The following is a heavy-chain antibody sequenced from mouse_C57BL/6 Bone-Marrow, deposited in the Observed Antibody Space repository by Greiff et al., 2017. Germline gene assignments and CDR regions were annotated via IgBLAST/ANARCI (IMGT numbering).Heavy chain of an antibody. CDR2: INPNNGGT. J-gene: IGHJ1*03. V-gene: IGHV1-22*01. CDR1: GYTFTDYN. Sequence: EVKLQESGPELVKPGASVKMSCKASGYTFTDYNMHWVKQSHGKSLEWIGYINPNNGGTSYNQKFKGKATLTVNKSSSTAYMELRSLTSEDSAVYYCARSPITTVVDWYFDVWGTGTTVTVSS. D-gene: IGHD1-1*01. CDR3: ARSPITTVVDWYFDV.